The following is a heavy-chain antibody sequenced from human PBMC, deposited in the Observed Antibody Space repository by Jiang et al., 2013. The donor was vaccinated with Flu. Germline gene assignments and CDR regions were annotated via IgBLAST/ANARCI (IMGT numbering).Heavy chain of an antibody. CDR1: GYTFTGYY. V-gene: IGHV1-2*02. J-gene: IGHJ6*02. Sequence: SVKVSCKASGYTFTGYYMHWVRQAPGQGLEWMGWINPNSGGTNYAQKFQGRVTMTRDTSISTAYMELSRLRSDDTAVYYCARDLVRVEVGADPEYYYYYYGMDVWGQGTTVTVSS. D-gene: IGHD1-26*01. CDR2: INPNSGGT. CDR3: ARDLVRVEVGADPEYYYYYYGMDV.